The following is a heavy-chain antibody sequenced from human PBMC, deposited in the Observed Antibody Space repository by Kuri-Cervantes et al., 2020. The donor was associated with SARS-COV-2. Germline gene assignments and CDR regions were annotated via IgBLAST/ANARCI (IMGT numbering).Heavy chain of an antibody. CDR3: ARHPRYCSSTSCSGAWFDP. J-gene: IGHJ5*02. CDR2: IYYSGST. CDR1: GGSISSYY. Sequence: SETLSLTCTVSGGSISSYYWSWIRQPPGKGLEWIGYIYYSGSTNYNPSLKSRVTISVDTSKNQFSLKLSSVTAADTAVYYCARHPRYCSSTSCSGAWFDPWGQGTLVTVSS. D-gene: IGHD2-2*01. V-gene: IGHV4-59*08.